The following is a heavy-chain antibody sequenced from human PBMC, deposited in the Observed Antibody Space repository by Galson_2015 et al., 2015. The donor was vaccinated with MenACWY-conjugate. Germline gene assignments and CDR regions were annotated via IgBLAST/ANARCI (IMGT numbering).Heavy chain of an antibody. CDR1: GYTFPNSG. CDR3: ARLMVWGGTGYTIFDF. J-gene: IGHJ4*02. D-gene: IGHD3-10*01. CDR2: ISAYNHNT. Sequence: SVKVSCKASGYTFPNSGISWVRQAPGQGLEWMGWISAYNHNTKYAQKFQARVTMTTDTSTITAYMELRSLRSDDTAVYYCARLMVWGGTGYTIFDFWGKGTLVTVSS. V-gene: IGHV1-18*01.